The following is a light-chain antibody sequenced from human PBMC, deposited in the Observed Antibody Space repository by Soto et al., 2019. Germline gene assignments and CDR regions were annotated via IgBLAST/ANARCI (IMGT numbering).Light chain of an antibody. J-gene: IGKJ1*01. CDR3: QQHYSTPLT. CDR2: WAS. V-gene: IGKV4-1*01. Sequence: DIVMTQSPDSLAVSLGERATINCKSSQSVLYSSNNKNYLAWYQQKPGQPPKLLIYWASIRESGVPDRFSGSGSGTDFTLTISNLQAEDVAVYYCQQHYSTPLTFGQVTKVEIK. CDR1: QSVLYSSNNKNY.